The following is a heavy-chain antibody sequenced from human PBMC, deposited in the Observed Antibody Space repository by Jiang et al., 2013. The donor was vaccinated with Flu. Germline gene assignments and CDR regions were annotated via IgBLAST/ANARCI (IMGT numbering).Heavy chain of an antibody. J-gene: IGHJ5*02. D-gene: IGHD3-3*01. CDR2: IIPIFGTA. V-gene: IGHV1-69*06. CDR1: GGTFNSLWL. CDR3: ASGKVSEWLYYNWFDP. Sequence: SGAEVKKPGSSVKVSCKASGGTFNSLWLSAGCDRPLDKGLSGWGGIIPIFGTANYAQEFQGRITITADTSTSTVYMELSSLRSEDTAVYYCASGKVSEWLYYNWFDPWGQGTLVTVSS.